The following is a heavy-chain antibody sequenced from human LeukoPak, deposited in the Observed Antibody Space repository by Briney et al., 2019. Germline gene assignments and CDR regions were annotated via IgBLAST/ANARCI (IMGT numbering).Heavy chain of an antibody. V-gene: IGHV3-7*01. J-gene: IGHJ6*03. CDR3: AREHYFYHMDG. Sequence: GGSLRLSCAASGFTFSTYRMSWVRQAPGKGLEWVANIKQDGSEKHYVDSVKGRFTISRDNAKNSLYLQMSSLRAEDTAVYYCAREHYFYHMDGWGEGTTVTVSS. CDR1: GFTFSTYR. CDR2: IKQDGSEK.